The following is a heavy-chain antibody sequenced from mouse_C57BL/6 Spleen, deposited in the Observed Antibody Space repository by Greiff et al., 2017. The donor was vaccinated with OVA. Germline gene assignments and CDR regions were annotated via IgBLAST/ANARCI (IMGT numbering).Heavy chain of an antibody. CDR1: GYAFTNYL. CDR2: INPGSGGT. J-gene: IGHJ4*01. CDR3: ARSEYAMDY. V-gene: IGHV1-54*01. Sequence: VQLQESGAELVRPGTSVKVSCKASGYAFTNYLIEWVKQRPGQGLEWIGVINPGSGGTNYNEKFKGKATLTADKSSSTAYMQLSSLTSEDSAVYFCARSEYAMDYWGQGTSVTVSS.